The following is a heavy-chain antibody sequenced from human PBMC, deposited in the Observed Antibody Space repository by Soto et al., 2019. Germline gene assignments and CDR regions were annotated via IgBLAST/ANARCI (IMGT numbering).Heavy chain of an antibody. J-gene: IGHJ4*02. Sequence: KASETLSLTCTVSGGSISSYYWSWIRQPPGKGLEWIGYIYYSGSTNYNPSLKSRVTISVDTSKNQFSLKLSSVTAADTAVYYCARGGVYCGGDCYLDYWGQGTLVTVSS. CDR1: GGSISSYY. V-gene: IGHV4-59*01. D-gene: IGHD2-21*02. CDR3: ARGGVYCGGDCYLDY. CDR2: IYYSGST.